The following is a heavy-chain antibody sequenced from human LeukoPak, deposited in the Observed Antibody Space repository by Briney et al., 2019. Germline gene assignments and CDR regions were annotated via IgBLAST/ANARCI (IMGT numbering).Heavy chain of an antibody. Sequence: KPSETLSLTCTVAGGSISSYYWSWIRQPPGKGLEWIGYIYYSGSTNYNPSLKSRVTISVDTSKNQFSLKLSSVTAADTAVYYCARDRVGASTPPFDYWGQGTLVTVSS. CDR1: GGSISSYY. J-gene: IGHJ4*02. V-gene: IGHV4-59*01. CDR2: IYYSGST. CDR3: ARDRVGASTPPFDY. D-gene: IGHD1-26*01.